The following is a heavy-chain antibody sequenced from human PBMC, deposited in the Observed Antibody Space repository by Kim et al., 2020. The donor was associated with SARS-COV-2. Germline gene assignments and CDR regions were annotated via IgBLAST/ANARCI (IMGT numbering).Heavy chain of an antibody. CDR2: IIPIFGTA. Sequence: SVKVSCKASGGTFSSYAISWVRQAPGQGLEWMGGIIPIFGTANYAQKFQGRVTITADESTSTAYMELSSLRSEDTAVYYCASSPTPIAARPGNYYYYGMDVWGQGTTVTVSS. D-gene: IGHD6-6*01. CDR1: GGTFSSYA. J-gene: IGHJ6*02. CDR3: ASSPTPIAARPGNYYYYGMDV. V-gene: IGHV1-69*13.